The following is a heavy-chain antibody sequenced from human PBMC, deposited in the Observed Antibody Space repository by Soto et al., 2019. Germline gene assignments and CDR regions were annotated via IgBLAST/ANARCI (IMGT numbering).Heavy chain of an antibody. CDR1: GGSISSYY. D-gene: IGHD6-13*01. CDR2: IYTSGST. CDR3: ARAGMVAAAGQIDY. Sequence: QVQLQESGPGLVKPSETLSLTCTVSGGSISSYYWSWIRQPAGKGLEWIGRIYTSGSTNYNPSLKSRVTMSVDTSNNQSSLKLSSVAAADTAVYYCARAGMVAAAGQIDYWGQGTLVTVSS. J-gene: IGHJ4*02. V-gene: IGHV4-4*07.